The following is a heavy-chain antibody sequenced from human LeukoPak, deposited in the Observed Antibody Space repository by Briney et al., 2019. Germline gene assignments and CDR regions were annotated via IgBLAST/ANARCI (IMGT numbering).Heavy chain of an antibody. CDR1: GFTFSTYW. V-gene: IGHV3-74*01. CDR3: ARADYGGNSDFHY. J-gene: IGHJ4*02. CDR2: ISSDGSIA. Sequence: GSLRLSCAASGFTFSTYWMHWVRQAPGKGLVWVSRISSDGSIAINADSVEGRFTVSRDNAKNTLYLQMNSLRVEDTAVYYCARADYGGNSDFHYWGQGTLVTVSS. D-gene: IGHD4-23*01.